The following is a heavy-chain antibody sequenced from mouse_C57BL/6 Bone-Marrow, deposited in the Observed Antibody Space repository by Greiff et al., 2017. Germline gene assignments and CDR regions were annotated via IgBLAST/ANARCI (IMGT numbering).Heavy chain of an antibody. Sequence: VKLMESGAELARPGASVKLSCKASGYTFTSYGISWVKQRTGQGLEWIGEIYPRSGNTYYNEKFKGKATLTADKSSSTAYMELRSLTSEDSAVXFCARWVRQDYYAMDYWGQGTSVTVSS. J-gene: IGHJ4*01. V-gene: IGHV1-81*01. CDR3: ARWVRQDYYAMDY. CDR1: GYTFTSYG. CDR2: IYPRSGNT. D-gene: IGHD2-14*01.